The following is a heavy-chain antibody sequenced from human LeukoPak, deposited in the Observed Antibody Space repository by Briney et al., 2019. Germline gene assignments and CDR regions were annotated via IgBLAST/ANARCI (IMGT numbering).Heavy chain of an antibody. J-gene: IGHJ4*02. Sequence: GSLRLSCAASGFTFSSYAMSWVRQAPGKGLEWVSGISGSGGNTHYADSVRGRFTISRDNSRNTVYLEMNSLRAEDTAIYYCAKVSWANYFDYWGQGTLVTVSS. CDR1: GFTFSSYA. D-gene: IGHD6-13*01. V-gene: IGHV3-23*01. CDR2: ISGSGGNT. CDR3: AKVSWANYFDY.